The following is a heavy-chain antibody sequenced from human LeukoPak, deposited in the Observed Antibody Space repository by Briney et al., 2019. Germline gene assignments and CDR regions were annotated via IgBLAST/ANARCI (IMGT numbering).Heavy chain of an antibody. CDR1: GGSISSSSYY. CDR2: IYYTGST. CDR3: ARRVARSSSGFDY. V-gene: IGHV4-39*01. Sequence: SETLSLTCTVSGGSISSSSYYWGWIRQPPGKGLEWIGTIYYTGSTYYNPSLKSRVTVSVDTSKNQFSLKLTSMTAADTAVYYCARRVARSSSGFDYWGQGTLVTVSS. D-gene: IGHD6-6*01. J-gene: IGHJ4*02.